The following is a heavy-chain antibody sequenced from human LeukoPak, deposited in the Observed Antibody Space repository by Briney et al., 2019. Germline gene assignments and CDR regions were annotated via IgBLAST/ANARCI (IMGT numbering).Heavy chain of an antibody. CDR2: MSPNSGKT. Sequence: ASVKVSCKASGYTFTSYGINWVRQATGQGLEWMGWMSPNSGKTGYAQKFQGRVTMTKNTSMSTAYMELSSLTSEDTAVYYCARLSVAAAGSLTPDYWGQGTLVTVSS. V-gene: IGHV1-8*02. D-gene: IGHD6-13*01. CDR3: ARLSVAAAGSLTPDY. CDR1: GYTFTSYG. J-gene: IGHJ4*02.